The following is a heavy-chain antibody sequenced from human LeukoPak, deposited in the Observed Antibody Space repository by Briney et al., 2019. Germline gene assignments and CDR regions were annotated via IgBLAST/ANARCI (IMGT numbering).Heavy chain of an antibody. J-gene: IGHJ4*02. CDR1: GFTFSSYS. CDR2: ISSSSSYI. Sequence: PGGSLRLSCAASGFTFSSYSMNWVRQAPGKGLEWVSSISSSSSYIYYGDSVKGRFTISRDNAKNSLYLQMNSLGAEDTAVYYCASGELEFFDYWGQGTLVTVSS. D-gene: IGHD1-1*01. CDR3: ASGELEFFDY. V-gene: IGHV3-21*01.